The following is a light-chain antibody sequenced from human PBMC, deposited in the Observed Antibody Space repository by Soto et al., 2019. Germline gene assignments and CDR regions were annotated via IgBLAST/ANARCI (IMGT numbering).Light chain of an antibody. V-gene: IGLV2-14*01. CDR2: DVS. CDR3: SSYTSSKV. J-gene: IGLJ1*01. CDR1: SSDVGGYNY. Sequence: SVLTQPASVSGSPGQSITISCTGTSSDVGGYNYVSWYQQHPGKAPKLMIYDVSNRPSGVSNRFSGSKSGNTASLTISGLQAEDEADYYCSSYTSSKVFGTGTKSPS.